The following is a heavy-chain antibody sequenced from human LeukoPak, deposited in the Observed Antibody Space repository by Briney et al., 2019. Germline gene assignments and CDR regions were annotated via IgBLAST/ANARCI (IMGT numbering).Heavy chain of an antibody. Sequence: ASVKVSCKASGYTFTNYDMNRVRQAPGQRLEWMGWINAGNGKTRSSQRFQDRVTITRDTSASTAYMELNSLRSEDTAVYYCARGIWSSHNKDYYFDYWGQGSLVTVSS. CDR2: INAGNGKT. CDR3: ARGIWSSHNKDYYFDY. V-gene: IGHV1-3*01. D-gene: IGHD2-21*01. CDR1: GYTFTNYD. J-gene: IGHJ4*02.